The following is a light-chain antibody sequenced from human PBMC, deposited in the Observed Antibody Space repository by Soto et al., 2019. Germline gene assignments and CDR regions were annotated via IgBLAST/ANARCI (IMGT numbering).Light chain of an antibody. V-gene: IGLV2-14*01. CDR1: SSDVGGYNY. CDR2: EVS. Sequence: QSVLTQPASVSGSPGQSITISCIGSSSDVGGYNYVSWYQHHPGRVPKPMIFEVSDRPSGVSSRFSGSKSGNTAYLTISGLQAEDEADYYCSSFSSISTIVFGGGTMLTVL. CDR3: SSFSSISTIV. J-gene: IGLJ2*01.